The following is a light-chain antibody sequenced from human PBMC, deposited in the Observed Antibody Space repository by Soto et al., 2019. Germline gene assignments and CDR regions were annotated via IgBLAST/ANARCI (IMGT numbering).Light chain of an antibody. J-gene: IGKJ2*01. CDR2: LGS. V-gene: IGKV2-28*01. CDR1: QILLHSNGYNY. CDR3: IQAPQTPQT. Sequence: DIVMTQSPLSLPVTPGEPASISCRSTQILLHSNGYNYLDWYLQTPGQSPQLLIYLGSDRASGVPDRFNGIGSGTDFKQNVSQLDAADVGDSYYIQAPQTPQTFCHGNKREIK.